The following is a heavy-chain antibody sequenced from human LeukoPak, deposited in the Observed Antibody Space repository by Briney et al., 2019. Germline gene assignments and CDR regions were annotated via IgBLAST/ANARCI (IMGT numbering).Heavy chain of an antibody. CDR2: IYNSMST. CDR1: GGSISSYY. D-gene: IGHD2-2*01. Sequence: SETLSLTCTVSGGSISSYYWSWIRQPPGKGLEWIAYIYNSMSTNYNPSLKSRVTISVDTSKNQFSLKLSSVTAADTAVYYCARGRSGGRQLPVYYYYYMDVWGKGTTVTVSS. J-gene: IGHJ6*03. V-gene: IGHV4-59*01. CDR3: ARGRSGGRQLPVYYYYYMDV.